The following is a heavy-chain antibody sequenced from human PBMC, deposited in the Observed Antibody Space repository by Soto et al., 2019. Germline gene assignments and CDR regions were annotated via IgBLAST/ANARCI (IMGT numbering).Heavy chain of an antibody. Sequence: GGSLRLSCAASGFTFSSYWMXWVRQVXGEGLVWVSENFNGGSNIRYADSVKGRFTVSRDSAKATVYLQMNSLRAEDTAVYYCARGTSGLPGFDYWGQGALVTVSS. CDR3: ARGTSGLPGFDY. CDR1: GFTFSSYW. CDR2: NFNGGSNI. J-gene: IGHJ4*02. D-gene: IGHD6-19*01. V-gene: IGHV3-74*01.